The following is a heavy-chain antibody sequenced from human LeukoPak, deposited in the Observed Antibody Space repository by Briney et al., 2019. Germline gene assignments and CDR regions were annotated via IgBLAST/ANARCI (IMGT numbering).Heavy chain of an antibody. CDR1: GYSFTSYW. J-gene: IGHJ6*02. Sequence: GESLKISCKGSGYSFTSYWVGWVRQMPGKGLEWMGIIYPGDSDTRYSPSFQGQVTISADKSISTAYLQWSSLKASDTSMYYCARQGLYSYYGMDVWGQGTTVTVSS. CDR3: ARQGLYSYYGMDV. V-gene: IGHV5-51*01. CDR2: IYPGDSDT.